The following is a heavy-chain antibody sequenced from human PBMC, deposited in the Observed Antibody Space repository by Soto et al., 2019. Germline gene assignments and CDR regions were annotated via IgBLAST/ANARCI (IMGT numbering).Heavy chain of an antibody. D-gene: IGHD5-18*01. V-gene: IGHV3-23*01. CDR2: TSGSGHYI. CDR1: GFTSSNYS. J-gene: IGHJ6*02. Sequence: EVRLLESGGGLVQPGGSLRLYCAGSGFTSSNYSMSWVRQAPGKGLEWVSTTSGSGHYIQYRDSVKGRFTISRENSKNTLYLQMNSLSAAETAVYYCAGGAMVTQYYYGLAVCGQVTTVTVSS. CDR3: AGGAMVTQYYYGLAV.